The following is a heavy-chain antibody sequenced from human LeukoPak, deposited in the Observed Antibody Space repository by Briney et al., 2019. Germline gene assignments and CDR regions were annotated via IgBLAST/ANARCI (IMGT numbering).Heavy chain of an antibody. J-gene: IGHJ4*02. D-gene: IGHD3-3*01. CDR1: GYTFTGYY. CDR3: ASHSRFLEWLLPHDY. V-gene: IGHV1-2*02. Sequence: ASVKVSCKASGYTFTGYYMHWVRQAPGQGLEWMGWINPNSGGTNYAQKFQGRVTMTRDTSISTAYMELSRLRSDDTAVYYCASHSRFLEWLLPHDYWGQGTLVTVSS. CDR2: INPNSGGT.